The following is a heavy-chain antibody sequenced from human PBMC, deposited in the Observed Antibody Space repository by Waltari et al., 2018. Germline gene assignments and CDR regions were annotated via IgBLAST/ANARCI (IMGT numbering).Heavy chain of an antibody. Sequence: QVQVMQSGAEMKQPGSSVTVSCTVSGDPVNRYAVSWVRQAPGQGLEWMGRIVPVLQMTNYAQRFRGRITLTASTSATTAFMDLSGLRSEDTAVYYCALSPQQLLAFDFWGQGTMVTVSS. CDR1: GDPVNRYA. V-gene: IGHV1-69*04. CDR3: ALSPQQLLAFDF. CDR2: IVPVLQMT. J-gene: IGHJ3*01. D-gene: IGHD6-13*01.